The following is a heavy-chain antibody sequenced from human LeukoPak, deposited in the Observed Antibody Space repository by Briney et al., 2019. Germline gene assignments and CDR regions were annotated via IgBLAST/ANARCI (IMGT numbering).Heavy chain of an antibody. CDR3: AKERDYSPGHKFDL. CDR1: GFTFNNYL. D-gene: IGHD3-10*01. Sequence: PGGSLRLSCAASGFTFNNYLMSWVRQAPGKGLEWVSVLFTGGGRTLYADSVKGRFTISGDTSRTTLYLQVNGLRAEDTAVYYCAKERDYSPGHKFDLWGQGTLVTVSS. J-gene: IGHJ4*02. V-gene: IGHV3-23*01. CDR2: LFTGGGRT.